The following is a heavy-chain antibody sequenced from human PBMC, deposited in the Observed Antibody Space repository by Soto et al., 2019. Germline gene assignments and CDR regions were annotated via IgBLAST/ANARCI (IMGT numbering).Heavy chain of an antibody. J-gene: IGHJ5*02. V-gene: IGHV1-69*13. CDR2: IIPIFGTA. Sequence: SVKVSCKASGGTFSSYAISWVRQAPGQGLEWMGGIIPIFGTANYAQKFQGRVTITADESTSTAYMELSSLRSEDTAVYYCARGSLILASTPSYDFWSGSTPSWFDPWGQGTLVTVSS. CDR1: GGTFSSYA. D-gene: IGHD3-3*01. CDR3: ARGSLILASTPSYDFWSGSTPSWFDP.